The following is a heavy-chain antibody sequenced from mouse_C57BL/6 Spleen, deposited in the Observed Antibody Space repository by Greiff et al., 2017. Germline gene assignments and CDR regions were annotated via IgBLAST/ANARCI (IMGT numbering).Heavy chain of an antibody. D-gene: IGHD2-2*01. J-gene: IGHJ4*01. CDR2: IRNKANGYTT. V-gene: IGHV7-3*01. Sequence: EVQGVESGGGLVQPGGSLSLSCAASGFTFTDYYMSWVRQPPGKALEWLGFIRNKANGYTTEYSASVKGRFTISRDNSQSILYLQMNALRAEDSATYYCARSLYGYDDYAMDYWGQGTSVTVSS. CDR3: ARSLYGYDDYAMDY. CDR1: GFTFTDYY.